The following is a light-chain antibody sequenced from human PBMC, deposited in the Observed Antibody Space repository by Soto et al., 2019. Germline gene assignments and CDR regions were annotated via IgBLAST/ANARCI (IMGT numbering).Light chain of an antibody. CDR2: LEGSGSY. CDR3: ETWGSNTRV. J-gene: IGLJ3*02. Sequence: QSVLTQSSSASASLGSSVKLTCTLSSGHSSYIIAWHQQQPGKAPRYLMKLEGSGSYNKGSGVPDRFSGSSSGADRYLTISTPQFEDEADYYCETWGSNTRVFGGGTKLPVL. CDR1: SGHSSYI. V-gene: IGLV4-60*02.